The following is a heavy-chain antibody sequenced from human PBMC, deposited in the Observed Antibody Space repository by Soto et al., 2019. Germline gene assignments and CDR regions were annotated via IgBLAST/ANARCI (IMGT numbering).Heavy chain of an antibody. CDR1: GGSISSGGYY. V-gene: IGHV4-31*03. Sequence: QEQLQESGPGLVKPSQTLSLTCSVSGGSISSGGYYWRWIRQHPEKGLEWIGYIYYSGSTHYNPSLKSRVIISVDTSSNRFSLDLRSVTAADTAIYYCARHSASWQWFDYWGQGTLVTVSS. D-gene: IGHD1-26*01. CDR3: ARHSASWQWFDY. CDR2: IYYSGST. J-gene: IGHJ5*01.